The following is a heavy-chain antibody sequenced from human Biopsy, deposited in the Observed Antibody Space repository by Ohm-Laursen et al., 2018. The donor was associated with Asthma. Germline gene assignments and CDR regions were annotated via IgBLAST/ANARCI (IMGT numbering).Heavy chain of an antibody. D-gene: IGHD3-22*01. CDR1: GFSFDDCA. CDR3: AKSADYYDSTDYLDF. CDR2: ISWNSGNI. J-gene: IGHJ4*01. V-gene: IGHV3-9*01. Sequence: SLRLSCSASGFSFDDCAMHWVRQAPGKGLGWVSSISWNSGNIDYAVSVKGRFTISRGNAKNSLYLQMQSLRPEDTAFYYCAKSADYYDSTDYLDFWGRGTLVTVSS.